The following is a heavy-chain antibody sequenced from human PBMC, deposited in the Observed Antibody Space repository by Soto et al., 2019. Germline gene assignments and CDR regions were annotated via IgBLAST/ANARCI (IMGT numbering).Heavy chain of an antibody. CDR1: GYTFTSYY. CDR3: ARNQGRGWPFDY. CDR2: INPSGGST. J-gene: IGHJ4*02. D-gene: IGHD3-10*01. Sequence: ASVKVSCKASGYTFTSYYMHWVRQAPGQGLEWMGIINPSGGSTSYAQKFQGRVTMTRDTSTSTVYMELSSLRSEDTALYYWARNQGRGWPFDYWGQGTLVTVSS. V-gene: IGHV1-46*01.